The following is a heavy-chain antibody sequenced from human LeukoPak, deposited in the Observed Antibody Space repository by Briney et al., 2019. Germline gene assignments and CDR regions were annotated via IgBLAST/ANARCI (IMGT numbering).Heavy chain of an antibody. J-gene: IGHJ4*02. Sequence: PSETLSLTCAVYGGSFSGYYWSWIRQPPGKGLEWIGEINHSGSTNYNPSLKSRVTISVDTSKNQFSLKLSSVTAADTAVYYCARHRMTTVTLFDYWGQGTLVTVSS. CDR2: INHSGST. D-gene: IGHD4-17*01. CDR3: ARHRMTTVTLFDY. V-gene: IGHV4-34*01. CDR1: GGSFSGYY.